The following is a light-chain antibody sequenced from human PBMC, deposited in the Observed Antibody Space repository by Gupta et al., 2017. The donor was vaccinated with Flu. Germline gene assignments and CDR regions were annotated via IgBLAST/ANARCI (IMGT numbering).Light chain of an antibody. CDR3: QQYYNYPRS. CDR1: QDISTY. J-gene: IGKJ2*04. V-gene: IGKV1-8*01. CDR2: GVS. Sequence: AIRMTQSQSSFSASTGDRVTITCRATQDISTYLAWFQQKPGKAPRLLIYGVSTVQSGVPSRFSGSGSGTDFTLTISSLQSEDFATYYCQQYYNYPRSFGQGTKLEIK.